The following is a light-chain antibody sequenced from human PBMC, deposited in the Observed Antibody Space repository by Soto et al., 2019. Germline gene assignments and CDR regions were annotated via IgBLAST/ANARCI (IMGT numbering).Light chain of an antibody. CDR1: SSNIGAGYD. J-gene: IGLJ1*01. V-gene: IGLV1-40*01. CDR2: GNS. CDR3: QSYDSSLRYV. Sequence: QSALTQPPSVSGAPGQRVTISCTGSSSNIGAGYDVHWYQQLPGTAHKLLIYGNSNRPSGVPDRFSGSKSGTSASLAITGLQAEDEADYYCQSYDSSLRYVFGTGTKVTVL.